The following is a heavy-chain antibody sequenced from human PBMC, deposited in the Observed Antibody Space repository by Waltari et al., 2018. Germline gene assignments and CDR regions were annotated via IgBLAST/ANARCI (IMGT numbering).Heavy chain of an antibody. D-gene: IGHD3-3*01. CDR1: GYSFTSYW. J-gene: IGHJ5*02. V-gene: IGHV5-51*01. CDR2: IYPGDSDT. CDR3: ARQGFWSGYPYNWFDP. Sequence: EVQLVQSGAEVKKPGESLKISCKGSGYSFTSYWIGWLRPMPGKGLEWMGIIYPGDSDTRYSPSFQGQVTISADKSISTAYLQWSSLKASDTAMYYCARQGFWSGYPYNWFDPWGQGTLVTVSS.